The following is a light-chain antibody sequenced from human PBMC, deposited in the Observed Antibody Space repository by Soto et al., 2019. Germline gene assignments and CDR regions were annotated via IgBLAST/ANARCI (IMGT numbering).Light chain of an antibody. CDR3: QQDNSYSWT. J-gene: IGKJ1*01. V-gene: IGKV1-5*01. Sequence: DIQMTQSPYSLSASVGDRVTISCRASQGISSWLAWYQQKPEKAPKLLIYDASSLESGVPSRFSGSGSGTEFTLTISSLQPDDFATYYCQQDNSYSWTFGQGTKVDIK. CDR2: DAS. CDR1: QGISSW.